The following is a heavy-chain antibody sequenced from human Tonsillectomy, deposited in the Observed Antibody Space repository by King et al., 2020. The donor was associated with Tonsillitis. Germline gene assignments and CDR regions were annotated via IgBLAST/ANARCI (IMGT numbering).Heavy chain of an antibody. CDR2: ISYDGSNK. J-gene: IGHJ6*03. CDR1: GFTFSSYA. Sequence: VQLVESGGGVVQPGRSLRLSCAASGFTFSSYAMHWVRPAPGKGLEWVAIISYDGSNKYFADSVKGRFTISRDNSKNTLYLQLNSLRAEDTAVYYCARVGETYYYGSGSAIRYYYYYMDVWGKGTTVTVSS. CDR3: ARVGETYYYGSGSAIRYYYYYMDV. D-gene: IGHD3-10*01. V-gene: IGHV3-30-3*01.